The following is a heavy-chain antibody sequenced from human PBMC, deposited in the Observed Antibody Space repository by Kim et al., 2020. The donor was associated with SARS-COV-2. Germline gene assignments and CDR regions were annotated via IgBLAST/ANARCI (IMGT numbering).Heavy chain of an antibody. J-gene: IGHJ4*02. CDR1: GYTLTELS. V-gene: IGHV1-24*01. Sequence: ASVKVSCKVSGYTLTELSMHWVRQAPGKGLEWMGGFDPEDGETIYAQKFQGRVTMTEDTSTDTAYMDLSSLRSEDTAVYYCATLDSSGYYKEYCFDYWGQGTLVTVSS. D-gene: IGHD3-22*01. CDR3: ATLDSSGYYKEYCFDY. CDR2: FDPEDGET.